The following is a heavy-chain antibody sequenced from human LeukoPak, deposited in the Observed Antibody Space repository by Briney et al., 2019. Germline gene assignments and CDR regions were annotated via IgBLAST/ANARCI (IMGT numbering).Heavy chain of an antibody. J-gene: IGHJ2*01. V-gene: IGHV4-59*10. Sequence: SETLSLTCAVYGGSFSGYYWSWIRQPPGKGLEWIGRIYTSGSTNYNPSLKSRVTMSVDTSKNQFSLKLTSVTAADTAVYYCARDRFGYWYFDLWGRGTLVTVSS. CDR3: ARDRFGYWYFDL. CDR1: GGSFSGYY. CDR2: IYTSGST. D-gene: IGHD3-10*01.